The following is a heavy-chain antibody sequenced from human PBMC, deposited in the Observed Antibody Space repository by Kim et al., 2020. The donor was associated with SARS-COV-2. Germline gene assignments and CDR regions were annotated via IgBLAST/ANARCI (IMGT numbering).Heavy chain of an antibody. CDR3: ARQARRGHIVARHDWFGP. J-gene: IGHJ5*02. V-gene: IGHV4-39*01. CDR2: IYYSGST. CDR1: GGSISSSSYY. Sequence: SETLSLTCTVSGGSISSSSYYWGWIRQPPGKGLEWIGSIYYSGSTYYNPSLKSRVTISVDTSKNQFSLKLSSVTAADTAGYYCARQARRGHIVARHDWFGPWGQGTLVSVSS. D-gene: IGHD2-15*01.